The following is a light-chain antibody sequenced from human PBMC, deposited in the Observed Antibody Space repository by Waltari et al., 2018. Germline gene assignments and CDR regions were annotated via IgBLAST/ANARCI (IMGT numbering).Light chain of an antibody. Sequence: IVLTQSPDTLSLSPGERATLSCRASQSVSRSLAWYQQKPGQAPKLLIYGASTRATGIPDRFTGSGSGTYFSRTISSLEPEDFAIYFCQHYVRLPATFGQGTKVEIK. CDR3: QHYVRLPAT. J-gene: IGKJ1*01. V-gene: IGKV3-20*01. CDR1: QSVSRS. CDR2: GAS.